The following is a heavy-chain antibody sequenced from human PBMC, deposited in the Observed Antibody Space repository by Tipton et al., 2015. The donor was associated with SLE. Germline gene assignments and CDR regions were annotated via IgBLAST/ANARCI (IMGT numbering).Heavy chain of an antibody. CDR1: GDSISSHY. CDR2: VYDNGGT. D-gene: IGHD6-6*01. V-gene: IGHV4-59*11. Sequence: TLSLTCTVSGDSISSHYWSWIRQSPGKGLEWIGYVYDNGGTNYNPSLKSRATISKDTSNNQFSLKLSSMTAADTAVYYCARGSGSSSAHYYYYYMDVWGKGTTVTVSS. CDR3: ARGSGSSSAHYYYYYMDV. J-gene: IGHJ6*03.